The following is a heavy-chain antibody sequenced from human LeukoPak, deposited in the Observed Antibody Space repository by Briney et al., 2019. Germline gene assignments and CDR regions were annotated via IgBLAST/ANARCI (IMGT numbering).Heavy chain of an antibody. CDR2: ISAYNGNT. CDR1: GYTFTSYG. J-gene: IGHJ6*03. Sequence: ASVKVSCKASGYTFTSYGISWVRQAPGQGLEWMGWISAYNGNTNYAQKLQGRVTMTTDTSTSTAYMELRSLRSDDTAVYYCARAGRTKYYYYYYYMDVWGKGTTVTISS. V-gene: IGHV1-18*01. CDR3: ARAGRTKYYYYYYYMDV.